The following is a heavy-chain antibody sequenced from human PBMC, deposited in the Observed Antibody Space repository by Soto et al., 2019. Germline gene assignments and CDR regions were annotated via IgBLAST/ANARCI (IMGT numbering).Heavy chain of an antibody. J-gene: IGHJ6*02. D-gene: IGHD6-19*01. CDR2: INPNSGGT. CDR1: GYTFTGYY. CDR3: ARDRGWRDYYWIDV. V-gene: IGHV1-2*02. Sequence: ASVKVSCKASGYTFTGYYMQWVRQAPGQGLEWMGWINPNSGGTNYAQKFQGRVTMTGDTSLSTAFMELSRLRSDDTAVYYCARDRGWRDYYWIDVWGQGTTVTVSS.